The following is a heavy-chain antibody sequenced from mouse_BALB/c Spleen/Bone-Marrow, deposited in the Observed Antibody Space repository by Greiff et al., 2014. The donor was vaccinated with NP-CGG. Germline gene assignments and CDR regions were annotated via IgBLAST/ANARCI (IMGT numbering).Heavy chain of an antibody. CDR3: ARGRFTTVVATGAMDY. J-gene: IGHJ4*01. V-gene: IGHV1-66*01. CDR2: IFPGSGNT. Sequence: VHLVESGPELVKPEASVKISCKASGYSFTSYYIHWVKQRPGQGLEWIGWIFPGSGNTKYNEKFKGKATLTADTSSSTAYMQLSSLTSEDSAVYFCARGRFTTVVATGAMDYWGQGTSVTVSS. CDR1: GYSFTSYY. D-gene: IGHD1-1*01.